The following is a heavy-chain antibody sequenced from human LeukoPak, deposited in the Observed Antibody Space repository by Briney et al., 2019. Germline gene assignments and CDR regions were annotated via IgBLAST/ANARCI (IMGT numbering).Heavy chain of an antibody. V-gene: IGHV3-74*01. CDR1: GFTFSSYW. CDR3: ARGRYYDSSGYYSSGFNY. CDR2: INTDGSST. Sequence: GGSLRLSCAASGFTFSSYWMHWVRQAPGKGLVWVSRINTDGSSTSYADSVKGRFTISRDNAKNTLCLQMNSLRAEDTAVYYCARGRYYDSSGYYSSGFNYWGQGTLVTVSS. D-gene: IGHD3-22*01. J-gene: IGHJ4*02.